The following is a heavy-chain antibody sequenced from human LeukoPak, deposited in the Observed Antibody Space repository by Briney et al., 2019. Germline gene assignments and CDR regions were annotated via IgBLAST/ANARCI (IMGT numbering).Heavy chain of an antibody. J-gene: IGHJ6*03. CDR2: ISSSGSTI. CDR3: ARAGGYYGSGIIYYYYMDV. D-gene: IGHD3-10*01. Sequence: PGGSLRLSCTVSGFTVSSNSMSWARQAPGKGLEWVSYISSSGSTIYYADSVKGRFTISRDNAKNSLYLQMNSLRAEDTAVYYCARAGGYYGSGIIYYYYMDVWGKGTTVTISS. V-gene: IGHV3-48*04. CDR1: GFTVSSNS.